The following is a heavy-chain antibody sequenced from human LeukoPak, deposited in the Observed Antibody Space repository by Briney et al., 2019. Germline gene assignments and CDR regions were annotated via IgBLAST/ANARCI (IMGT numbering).Heavy chain of an antibody. Sequence: QTGGSLRLSCLASGFTFGASAMHWVRQPPGKGLEFVSAIRSSGATYYADSVKGRFTISRDNSKNTLYLQMGSLRAEDMAVYYCARVEDGFWSGLGYWGQGTLVTVSS. V-gene: IGHV3-64*02. CDR3: ARVEDGFWSGLGY. CDR1: GFTFGASA. D-gene: IGHD3-3*01. CDR2: IRSSGAT. J-gene: IGHJ4*02.